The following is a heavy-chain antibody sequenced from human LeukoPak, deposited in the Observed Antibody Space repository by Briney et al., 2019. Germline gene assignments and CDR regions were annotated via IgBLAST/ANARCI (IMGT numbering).Heavy chain of an antibody. V-gene: IGHV3-64*01. CDR1: GFPFSTYA. CDR3: ARRGSGYSQNYFDH. CDR2: ISSNGVNT. Sequence: GGSLRLSCAASGFPFSTYAMHWVRQAPGEGLEYVSAISSNGVNTYYGNSVKGRFTISRDNSKNTLDLQMGSLRAEDTAVYYCARRGSGYSQNYFDHWGQGTLVTVSS. J-gene: IGHJ4*02. D-gene: IGHD3-3*01.